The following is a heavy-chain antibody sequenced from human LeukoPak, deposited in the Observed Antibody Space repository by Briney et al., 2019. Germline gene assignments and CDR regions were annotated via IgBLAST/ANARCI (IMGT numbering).Heavy chain of an antibody. J-gene: IGHJ4*02. CDR3: ARRCSSGWYYFDY. CDR1: GFTFSDYY. V-gene: IGHV3-11*01. Sequence: GGSLSLSCAASGFTFSDYYMSWIRQAPGKGLEWVSYISSSGSTIYYADSVKGRFTISRDNAKNSLYLQMNSLRAEDTAVYYCARRCSSGWYYFDYWGQGTLVTVSS. CDR2: ISSSGSTI. D-gene: IGHD6-19*01.